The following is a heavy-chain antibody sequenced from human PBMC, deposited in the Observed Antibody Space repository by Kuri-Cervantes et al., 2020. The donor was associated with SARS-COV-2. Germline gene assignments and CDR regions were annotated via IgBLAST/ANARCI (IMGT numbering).Heavy chain of an antibody. CDR1: GGSISSYY. D-gene: IGHD1-7*01. J-gene: IGHJ4*02. CDR2: IYYSGST. Sequence: ESLKISCTVSGGSISSYYWSWIRQPPGEGLEWIGYIYYSGSTNYNPSLTSRVTISVDTSKTQFSLKLSSVTAADTAVYYCARVRTRSGTPVYFDSWGQGTLVTVSS. V-gene: IGHV4-59*01. CDR3: ARVRTRSGTPVYFDS.